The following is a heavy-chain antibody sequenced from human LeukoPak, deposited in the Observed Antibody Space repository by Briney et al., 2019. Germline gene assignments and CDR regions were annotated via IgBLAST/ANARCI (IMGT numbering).Heavy chain of an antibody. V-gene: IGHV3-9*01. CDR1: GFTFDDYA. J-gene: IGHJ4*02. Sequence: GGSLRLSCAASGFTFDDYAMHWVRQAPGKGLEWVSGISWNSGSIRYADSVKGRFTISRDNAKNSLYLQMNSLRAEDTALYYCATGMTTVTTGDYWGQGTLVTVSS. CDR2: ISWNSGSI. CDR3: ATGMTTVTTGDY. D-gene: IGHD4-17*01.